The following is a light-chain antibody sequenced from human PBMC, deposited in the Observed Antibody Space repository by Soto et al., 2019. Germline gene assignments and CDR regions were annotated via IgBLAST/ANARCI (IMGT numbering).Light chain of an antibody. Sequence: HSVLTQSPSASGTPGQWVIIACSGSSSNIGSNHVNWYRHLPGAAPKLLIFRSDQRPSGVPDRFSGSKSGTTASLAISGLQSGDEADYYCAAWDDSRYGVVFGGGTKVTVL. J-gene: IGLJ2*01. CDR1: SSNIGSNH. CDR3: AAWDDSRYGVV. CDR2: RSD. V-gene: IGLV1-44*01.